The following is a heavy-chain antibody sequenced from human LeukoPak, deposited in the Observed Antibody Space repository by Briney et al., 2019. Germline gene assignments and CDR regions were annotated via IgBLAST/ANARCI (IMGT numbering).Heavy chain of an antibody. Sequence: SETLSLTCAVSGYSISSGYYWGWIRQPPGKGLEWIGSIYHSGSTYYNPSLKSRVTISVDTSKNQFSLKLRSVTAADTAVYYCARHRVLIFVVPAAIPEDRRIHYWGQGTLVTVSS. CDR3: ARHRVLIFVVPAAIPEDRRIHY. J-gene: IGHJ4*02. CDR2: IYHSGST. V-gene: IGHV4-38-2*01. CDR1: GYSISSGYY. D-gene: IGHD2-2*02.